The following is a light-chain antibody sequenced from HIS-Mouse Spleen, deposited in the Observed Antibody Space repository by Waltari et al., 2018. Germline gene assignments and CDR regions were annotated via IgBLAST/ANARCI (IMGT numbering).Light chain of an antibody. CDR3: CSYAGSYTGV. CDR2: DVS. CDR1: SSDFGGYHY. V-gene: IGLV2-11*01. Sequence: QSALTQPRSVSGSPGQSVTISCTGTSSDFGGYHYVSWYQQHPGKAPKLMIYDVSKRPSGVPDRFSGSKSGNTASLTISGLQAEDEADYYCCSYAGSYTGVFGTGTKVTVL. J-gene: IGLJ1*01.